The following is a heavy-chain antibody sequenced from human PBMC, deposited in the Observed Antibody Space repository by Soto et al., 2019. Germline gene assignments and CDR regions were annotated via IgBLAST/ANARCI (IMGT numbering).Heavy chain of an antibody. Sequence: PGGSLRLSCAASGFTFSSYSMNWVRQAPGKGLEWVSYISSSSSTIYYADSVKGRFTISRDNAKNSLYLQMNSLRDEDTAVYYCARIQYGSGSTPDFDVDYWGQGTLVTVSS. CDR2: ISSSSSTI. V-gene: IGHV3-48*02. D-gene: IGHD3-10*01. J-gene: IGHJ4*02. CDR3: ARIQYGSGSTPDFDVDY. CDR1: GFTFSSYS.